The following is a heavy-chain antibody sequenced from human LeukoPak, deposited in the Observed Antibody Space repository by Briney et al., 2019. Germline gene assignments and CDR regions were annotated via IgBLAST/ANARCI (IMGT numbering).Heavy chain of an antibody. V-gene: IGHV1-69*01. CDR1: GGTFSSYA. J-gene: IGHJ3*02. D-gene: IGHD5-12*01. Sequence: ASVKVSCKASGGTFSSYAISWVRQAPGQGLEWMGGIIPIFGTANYAQKFQGRVTITADESTSTAYMELSSLRSEDTAVYYCAREANIVAILDAFDIWGQGTMVTVSS. CDR3: AREANIVAILDAFDI. CDR2: IIPIFGTA.